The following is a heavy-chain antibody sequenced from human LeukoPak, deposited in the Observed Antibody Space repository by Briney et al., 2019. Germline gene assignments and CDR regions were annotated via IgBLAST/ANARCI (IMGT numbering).Heavy chain of an antibody. CDR1: GGSISSSSYY. J-gene: IGHJ5*02. Sequence: PSETLSLTCTVSGGSISSSSYYWGWIRQPPGKGLEWIGSIYYSGSTYYNPSLKSRVTISVDTSKNQFSLKLSSVTAADTAVYYCARGGYSSNKYWFDPWGQGTLVTASS. CDR2: IYYSGST. V-gene: IGHV4-39*01. CDR3: ARGGYSSNKYWFDP. D-gene: IGHD6-13*01.